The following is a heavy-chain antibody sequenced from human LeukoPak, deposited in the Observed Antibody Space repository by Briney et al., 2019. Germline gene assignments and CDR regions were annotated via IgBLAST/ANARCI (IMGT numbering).Heavy chain of an antibody. V-gene: IGHV4-4*07. J-gene: IGHJ5*02. CDR3: ARGAYYYGSGLPFDP. D-gene: IGHD3-10*01. CDR1: GGSISSYY. Sequence: SETLSLTCTVSGGSISSYYWSWIRQPAGKGLEWIGRIYTSGSTNYNPSLKSRVTMSVDTSKNQFSLKLSSVTAADTAVYYCARGAYYYGSGLPFDPWGQGTLVTVSS. CDR2: IYTSGST.